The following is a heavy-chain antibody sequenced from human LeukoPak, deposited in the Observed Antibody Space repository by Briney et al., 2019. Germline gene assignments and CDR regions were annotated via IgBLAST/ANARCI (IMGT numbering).Heavy chain of an antibody. CDR3: AKARGNLRANYFDY. V-gene: IGHV3-30*18. CDR2: ISYDGSNK. Sequence: GGSLRLSCAASGFTFSTYGMHWVRQAPGKGLEWVAVISYDGSNKYYADSVKGRFTISRDNSKNTLYLQMNSLRAEDTAVYYCAKARGNLRANYFDYWAREPWSPSPQ. CDR1: GFTFSTYG. D-gene: IGHD1-14*01. J-gene: IGHJ4*02.